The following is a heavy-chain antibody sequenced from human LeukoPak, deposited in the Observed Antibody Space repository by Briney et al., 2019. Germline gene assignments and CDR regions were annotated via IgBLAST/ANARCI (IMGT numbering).Heavy chain of an antibody. CDR3: AKKSPGPYYAPPEY. J-gene: IGHJ4*02. CDR1: GFTVSSNY. D-gene: IGHD3-10*01. Sequence: GGSLRLSCAAYGFTVSSNYMSWVRQAPGKGLEWVSVIYSGGSTYYADSVKGRFTISRDNSKNTLYLQMNSLRAEDTAVYYCAKKSPGPYYAPPEYWGQGTLVTVSS. CDR2: IYSGGST. V-gene: IGHV3-66*01.